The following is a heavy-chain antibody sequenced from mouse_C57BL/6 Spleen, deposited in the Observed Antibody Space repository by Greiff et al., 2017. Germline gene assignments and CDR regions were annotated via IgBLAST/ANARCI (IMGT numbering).Heavy chain of an antibody. Sequence: EVQLQQSGPELVKPGASVKISCKASGYTFTDYYMNWVKQSHGKSLEWIGDINPNNGGTSYNQKFKGKATLTVDKSSSTAYMELRSLTSEDSAVYYCARYDYAAYWGQGTLVTVSA. CDR1: GYTFTDYY. CDR2: INPNNGGT. CDR3: ARYDYAAY. J-gene: IGHJ3*01. V-gene: IGHV1-26*01. D-gene: IGHD1-1*02.